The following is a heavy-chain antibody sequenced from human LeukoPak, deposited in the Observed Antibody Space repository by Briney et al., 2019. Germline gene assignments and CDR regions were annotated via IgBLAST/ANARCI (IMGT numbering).Heavy chain of an antibody. CDR2: FSATDGSA. CDR3: AKARIAAAGTGAFDV. V-gene: IGHV3-23*01. D-gene: IGHD6-13*01. Sequence: GGSLRLSCAVSGFTVSSYGMTWVRQAPGKGLEWVSAFSATDGSAQYAESVRGRFTISRDNSKNSLYLQMNSLRDEDTAVYFCAKARIAAAGTGAFDVWGQGTMVTVSS. J-gene: IGHJ3*01. CDR1: GFTVSSYG.